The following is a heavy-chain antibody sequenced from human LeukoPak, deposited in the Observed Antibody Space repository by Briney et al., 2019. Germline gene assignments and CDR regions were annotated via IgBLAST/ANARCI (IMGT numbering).Heavy chain of an antibody. Sequence: PSQTLSLTCTVSGASISSSGYYWSWIRQHPGKGLEWIGYIYYSGTTYYNPSLKSRITISVDTSKNHFSLKLSSVTAADTAVYYCARSLSGTYATFDSWGQGTVVTVSS. CDR3: ARSLSGTYATFDS. J-gene: IGHJ4*02. CDR1: GASISSSGYY. D-gene: IGHD1-26*01. CDR2: IYYSGTT. V-gene: IGHV4-31*03.